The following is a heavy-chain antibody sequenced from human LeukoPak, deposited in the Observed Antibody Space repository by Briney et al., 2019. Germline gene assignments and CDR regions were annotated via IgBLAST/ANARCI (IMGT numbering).Heavy chain of an antibody. D-gene: IGHD3-10*01. CDR2: IYTSGST. Sequence: PSETLSLTCTVSGGSISSYYWSWIRQPAGKGLEWIGRIYTSGSTNYNPSLKSRVTMSVDTSKNQFSLKLSSVTAADTAVYYCARADSANYYDSGKYFNYFYMDVWGKGTTVTVSS. CDR3: ARADSANYYDSGKYFNYFYMDV. V-gene: IGHV4-4*07. CDR1: GGSISSYY. J-gene: IGHJ6*03.